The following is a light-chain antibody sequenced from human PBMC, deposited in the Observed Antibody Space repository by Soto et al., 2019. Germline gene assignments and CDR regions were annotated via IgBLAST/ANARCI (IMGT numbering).Light chain of an antibody. CDR3: SSHTSSSSLYV. Sequence: QSVLTQPASVSGSPGQSITISCTGTSSDVGDYKYVSWYQQYPGKAPKLMIFDVNNRPLGVSNRFSGSKSGNTASLTISGLQAEDEADYYCSSHTSSSSLYVFGTGTKLTVL. CDR1: SSDVGDYKY. CDR2: DVN. J-gene: IGLJ1*01. V-gene: IGLV2-14*01.